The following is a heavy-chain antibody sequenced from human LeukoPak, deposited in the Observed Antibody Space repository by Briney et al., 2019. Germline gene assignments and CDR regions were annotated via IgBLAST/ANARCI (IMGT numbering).Heavy chain of an antibody. J-gene: IGHJ4*02. CDR2: INHSGST. CDR1: GGSFSDYY. V-gene: IGHV4-34*01. CDR3: ARREQWLVGDDY. D-gene: IGHD6-19*01. Sequence: SETLSLTCTVSGGSFSDYYWNWIRQPPGKGLEWIGEINHSGSTNYNPSIKSRVTISVDTSKNQFSLRLSSVTAADTAVYYCARREQWLVGDDYWGQGTLVTVSS.